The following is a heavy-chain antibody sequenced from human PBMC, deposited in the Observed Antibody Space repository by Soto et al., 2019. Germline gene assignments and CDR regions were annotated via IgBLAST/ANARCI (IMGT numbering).Heavy chain of an antibody. CDR1: GFTFDDYA. Sequence: EVQLVESGGGLVQPGRSLRLSCAASGFTFDDYAMHWVRQAPGKGPEWVSGITWNSGSRGYAESVKGRFTISRDNAKNSLYLQMNSLRTEDTAVYYCAKSKGDLEILKTTVTTFWGPFHIGGQGTMVTVSS. CDR3: AKSKGDLEILKTTVTTFWGPFHI. J-gene: IGHJ3*02. V-gene: IGHV3-9*01. CDR2: ITWNSGSR. D-gene: IGHD4-17*01.